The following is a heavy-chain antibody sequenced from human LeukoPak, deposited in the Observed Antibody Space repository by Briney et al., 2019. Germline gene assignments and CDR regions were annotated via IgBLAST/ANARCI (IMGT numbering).Heavy chain of an antibody. Sequence: SETLSLTCTVSGGSITSSSYYWGWIRQPPGKGLEWIGSVYYSGNTYYNSSLKSRVTISVDTSKNQFSLKLSSVTAADTAVYYCARGRRWLNYRISYYYYMDVWGKGTTVTVSS. D-gene: IGHD5-24*01. J-gene: IGHJ6*03. CDR3: ARGRRWLNYRISYYYYMDV. CDR1: GGSITSSSYY. V-gene: IGHV4-39*07. CDR2: VYYSGNT.